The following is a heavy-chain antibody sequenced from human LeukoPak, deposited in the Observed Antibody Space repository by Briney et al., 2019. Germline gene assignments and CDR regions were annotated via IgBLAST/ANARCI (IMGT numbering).Heavy chain of an antibody. D-gene: IGHD6-19*01. CDR1: GFTVSSNY. CDR3: AKEMALGIAVAGFFDF. Sequence: GGSLRLSCAASGFTVSSNYMSWVRQAPGKGLEWVSAISASGGSSYYADSVRDRFTISRDNSKNMLHLKMSSLRAEDTAVYYCAKEMALGIAVAGFFDFWGQGTLVTVSS. CDR2: ISASGGSS. V-gene: IGHV3-23*01. J-gene: IGHJ4*02.